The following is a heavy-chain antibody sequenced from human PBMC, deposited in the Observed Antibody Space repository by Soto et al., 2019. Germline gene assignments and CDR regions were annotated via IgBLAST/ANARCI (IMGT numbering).Heavy chain of an antibody. Sequence: QVQLVQSGAEVKKPGASVKVSCKASGYTFTNYGISWVRQAPGQGLEWMGWINAYNGNTKSAQKLQGRVTLTTDTSTTKAYMELRGLRSDGTAVYYCASDAAAGLNGCWGQGTLVTVSS. V-gene: IGHV1-18*01. J-gene: IGHJ4*02. D-gene: IGHD6-13*01. CDR1: GYTFTNYG. CDR3: ASDAAAGLNGC. CDR2: INAYNGNT.